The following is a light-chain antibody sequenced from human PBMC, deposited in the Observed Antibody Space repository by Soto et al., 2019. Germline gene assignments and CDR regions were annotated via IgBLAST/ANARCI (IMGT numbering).Light chain of an antibody. CDR3: LRYNAFSQT. CDR1: QSMNDW. Sequence: DIQMTQSPSTLSASIGDRVTITCRASQSMNDWLAWYQQKPGKAPKVLIYDASSLQSGVLSRFSGSRSGTEFTLTIDSLQPDDVATYYCLRYNAFSQTFGQGTKVEI. J-gene: IGKJ1*01. CDR2: DAS. V-gene: IGKV1-5*01.